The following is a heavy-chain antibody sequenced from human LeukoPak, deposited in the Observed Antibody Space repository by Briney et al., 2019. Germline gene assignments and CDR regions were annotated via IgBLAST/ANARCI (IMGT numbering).Heavy chain of an antibody. D-gene: IGHD3-10*01. CDR3: ARTSVLLWFGEGPYYFDY. V-gene: IGHV4-59*01. Sequence: SETLSLTCTVSGGSISPYYWSWIRQPPGKGLEWIGYISYSGSTNYNPSLKSRVTISVDTSKNQLSLKLNSVTAADTAVYYCARTSVLLWFGEGPYYFDYWGQGTLVTVSS. J-gene: IGHJ4*02. CDR1: GGSISPYY. CDR2: ISYSGST.